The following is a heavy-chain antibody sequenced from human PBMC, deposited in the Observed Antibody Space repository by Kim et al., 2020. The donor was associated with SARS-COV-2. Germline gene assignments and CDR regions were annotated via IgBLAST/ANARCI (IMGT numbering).Heavy chain of an antibody. V-gene: IGHV3-30*04. J-gene: IGHJ4*02. CDR3: TREDMGGFDY. CDR1: GFTFSSYA. D-gene: IGHD3-16*01. Sequence: GGSLRLSCAASGFTFSSYAMHWVRQAPGKGLEWVAVISYDGSNQYYADSVKGRFTISRDNSQNTLFLQMNSLRAEDTAVFYCTREDMGGFDYWGQGTLVTVSS. CDR2: ISYDGSNQ.